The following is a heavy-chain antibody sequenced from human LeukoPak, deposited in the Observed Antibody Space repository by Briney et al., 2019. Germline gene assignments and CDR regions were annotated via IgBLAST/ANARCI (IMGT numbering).Heavy chain of an antibody. Sequence: GGSLRRSCAASGFTFSSYAMYWVRQAPGKGLEWVAVISYDGSDKFYADSVKGRFTISRDSSKNTLYLQMNSLRDEDTAVYYCARDTLLYADSPDAFDMWGQGTMVTVSS. CDR1: GFTFSSYA. V-gene: IGHV3-30*04. D-gene: IGHD4-17*01. CDR2: ISYDGSDK. J-gene: IGHJ3*02. CDR3: ARDTLLYADSPDAFDM.